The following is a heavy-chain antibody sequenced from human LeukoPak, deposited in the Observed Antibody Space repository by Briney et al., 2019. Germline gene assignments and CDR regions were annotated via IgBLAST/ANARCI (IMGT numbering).Heavy chain of an antibody. V-gene: IGHV3-21*01. CDR2: SGTRSGTK. J-gene: IGHJ4*02. CDR1: GFTLSSLA. D-gene: IGHD3-16*02. Sequence: GGSLRLSCAASGFTLSSLAMRWVRQAPGKGLEWVSSSGTRSGTKYYADSVMGRFTISRDSAMNSVSLQINSLRAEDTAVYYCLLQMTYGELSDPDFRGQGTLVTVSS. CDR3: LLQMTYGELSDPDF.